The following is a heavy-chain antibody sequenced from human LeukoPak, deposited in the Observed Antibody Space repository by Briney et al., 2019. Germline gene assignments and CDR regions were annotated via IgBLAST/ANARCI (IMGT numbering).Heavy chain of an antibody. CDR1: GYTFTSYD. CDR3: ATLLSPAAMEGYWFDP. D-gene: IGHD2-2*01. CDR2: MNPNSGNT. Sequence: ASVKVSCKASGYTFTSYDINWVRQATGQGLEWMGWMNPNSGNTGYAQKFQGRVTMTRNTSISTAYMELSSLRSEDTAVYYCATLLSPAAMEGYWFDPWGQGTLVTVSS. V-gene: IGHV1-8*01. J-gene: IGHJ5*02.